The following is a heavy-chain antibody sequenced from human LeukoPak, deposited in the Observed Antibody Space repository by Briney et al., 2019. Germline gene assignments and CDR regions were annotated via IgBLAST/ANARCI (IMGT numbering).Heavy chain of an antibody. CDR3: AKDWMVRGFFDY. V-gene: IGHV3-23*01. J-gene: IGHJ4*02. D-gene: IGHD3-10*01. CDR1: GFTFRNYA. CDR2: ISVAGIGT. Sequence: GGSLRLSCVASGFTFRNYAMNWVRQVPGKGLEWVSTISVAGIGTHYADSVKGRFTISRDNSKNTLYLQMNSLRAEDTAVYYCAKDWMVRGFFDYWGQGTLVTVSS.